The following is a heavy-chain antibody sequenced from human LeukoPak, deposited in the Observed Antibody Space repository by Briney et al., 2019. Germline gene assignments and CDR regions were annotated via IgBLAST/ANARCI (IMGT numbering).Heavy chain of an antibody. J-gene: IGHJ4*02. V-gene: IGHV4-59*08. D-gene: IGHD6-19*01. Sequence: KPSETLSLTCTVSGGSMRSYYWSWIRQPPGKGLELIGYVYYSGTANYNPSLESRVTILVDTSKNQFSLNLSSVTAADTAVYYCARTKSGWYYSDYWGQGTLVSVPS. CDR3: ARTKSGWYYSDY. CDR2: VYYSGTA. CDR1: GGSMRSYY.